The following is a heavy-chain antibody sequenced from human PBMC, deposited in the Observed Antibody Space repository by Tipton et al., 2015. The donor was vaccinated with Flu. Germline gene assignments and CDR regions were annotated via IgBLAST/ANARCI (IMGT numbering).Heavy chain of an antibody. V-gene: IGHV4-59*01. CDR1: GASFNNYY. J-gene: IGHJ3*02. CDR2: IYYSGNT. D-gene: IGHD3-10*01. Sequence: TLSLTCTVSGASFNNYYWSWIRQPPGKGLEWIGYIYYSGNTNYNPSLKSRVTMSLDASKSHFSLKLSSVTAADTAMYYCSSYYIRAFDIWGQGTMVAVSS. CDR3: SSYYIRAFDI.